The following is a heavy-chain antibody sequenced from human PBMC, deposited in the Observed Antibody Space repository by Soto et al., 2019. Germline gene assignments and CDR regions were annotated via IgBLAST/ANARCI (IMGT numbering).Heavy chain of an antibody. CDR3: ARHADSSSYYYPFDY. Sequence: PSETLSLTCSVSCYSISSGHHWGWIRQPPGKGLEWIGSIYHGGSTYFNPSLKSRLTISVDTSKSQFSLKLSSVTAADTAVYYCARHADSSSYYYPFDYWGQGTQVTVSS. D-gene: IGHD3-22*01. CDR1: CYSISSGHH. J-gene: IGHJ4*02. CDR2: IYHGGST. V-gene: IGHV4-38-2*01.